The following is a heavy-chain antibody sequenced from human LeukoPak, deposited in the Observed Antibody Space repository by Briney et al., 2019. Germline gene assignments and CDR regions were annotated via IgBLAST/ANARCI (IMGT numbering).Heavy chain of an antibody. Sequence: KPGASVKVSCKASGYTFTGYYMHWVRQAPGQGLEWMGWINPNSGGTNYAQKFQGRVTMTRDTSISTAYMELSRLRSDDTAVYYCARDLSRYCSSTSCYRPDYWGQGTPVTVSS. J-gene: IGHJ4*02. CDR1: GYTFTGYY. CDR3: ARDLSRYCSSTSCYRPDY. D-gene: IGHD2-2*02. CDR2: INPNSGGT. V-gene: IGHV1-2*02.